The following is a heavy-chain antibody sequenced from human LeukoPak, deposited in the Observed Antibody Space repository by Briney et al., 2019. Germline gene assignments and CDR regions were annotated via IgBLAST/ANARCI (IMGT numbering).Heavy chain of an antibody. V-gene: IGHV3-74*03. J-gene: IGHJ4*02. Sequence: GGSLRLSCAASGFTFSNYWMHWVRQAPGKALVWVSRINSDGTTTEYADSVKGRFTISRDNAKNTLYLQMNSLRAEDTAVYYCARDGDRIAVAGFDYWGQGTLVTVSS. CDR2: INSDGTTT. CDR3: ARDGDRIAVAGFDY. CDR1: GFTFSNYW. D-gene: IGHD6-19*01.